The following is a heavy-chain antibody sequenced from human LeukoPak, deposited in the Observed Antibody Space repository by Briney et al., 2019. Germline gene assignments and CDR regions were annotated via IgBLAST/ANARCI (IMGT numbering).Heavy chain of an antibody. D-gene: IGHD1-26*01. J-gene: IGHJ3*02. CDR3: AKDRVLGALGDAFDI. Sequence: PGGSLRLSCAASGFTFSSYAMSWVRQAPGKGLEWVSSISGSGSTYYADSVKGRFTISRDNSKNTLYLQMKSLRADDTAVYYCAKDRVLGALGDAFDIWGQGTMVTVSS. V-gene: IGHV3-23*01. CDR1: GFTFSSYA. CDR2: ISGSGST.